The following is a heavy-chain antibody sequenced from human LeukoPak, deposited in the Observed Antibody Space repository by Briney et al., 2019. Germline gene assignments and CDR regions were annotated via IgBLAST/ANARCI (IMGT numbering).Heavy chain of an antibody. J-gene: IGHJ4*02. V-gene: IGHV1-2*02. CDR1: GYTFTGYY. Sequence: ASVKVSCKASGYTFTGYYTHWVRQAPGQGLEWMGWINPNSGGTNYAQKFQGRVTMIRDTSISTAYMELSRLRSDDTAVYYCAREDLSGSLDYWGQGTLVTVSS. D-gene: IGHD1-26*01. CDR3: AREDLSGSLDY. CDR2: INPNSGGT.